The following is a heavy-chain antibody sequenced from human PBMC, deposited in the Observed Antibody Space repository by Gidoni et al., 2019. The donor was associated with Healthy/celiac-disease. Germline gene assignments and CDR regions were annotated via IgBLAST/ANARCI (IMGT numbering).Heavy chain of an antibody. V-gene: IGHV3-23*01. CDR1: GFTFSSYA. CDR3: AKGTLGATYDY. CDR2: ISGSGGST. D-gene: IGHD1-26*01. J-gene: IGHJ4*02. Sequence: EVQLLESGGGLVHSGGSLRPSCAASGFTFSSYAMSWVRQAPGKGLEWVSAISGSGGSTYYADSVKGRFTISRDNSKNTLYLQMNSLRAEDTAVYYCAKGTLGATYDYWGQGTLVTVSS.